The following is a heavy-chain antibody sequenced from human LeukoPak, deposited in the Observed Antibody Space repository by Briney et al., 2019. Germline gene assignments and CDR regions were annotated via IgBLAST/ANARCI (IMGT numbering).Heavy chain of an antibody. CDR1: GFTFSSYA. Sequence: GGSLRLSCAASGFTFSSYAMYWVRQAPGKGLEWVAVISYDGSDKFYADSVKGRFTISRDNFKNTLYLQMNSLRVQDTAVYYCATDMRGGSSSSPAWGQGTLVTVSS. CDR3: ATDMRGGSSSSPA. J-gene: IGHJ5*02. D-gene: IGHD6-6*01. CDR2: ISYDGSDK. V-gene: IGHV3-30*04.